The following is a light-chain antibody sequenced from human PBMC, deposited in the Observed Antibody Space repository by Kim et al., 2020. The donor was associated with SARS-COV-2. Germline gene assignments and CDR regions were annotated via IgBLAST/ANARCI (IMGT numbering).Light chain of an antibody. CDR1: KLGEKN. CDR3: QAWDSSTVV. CDR2: QDT. J-gene: IGLJ2*01. V-gene: IGLV3-1*01. Sequence: ASPGQTATISCSGDKLGEKNACWYQQRPGQSPVVVIYQDTKRSTGVPERFSGSNSGNTATLTIRGTQALDEADYYCQAWDSSTVVFGGGTQLTVL.